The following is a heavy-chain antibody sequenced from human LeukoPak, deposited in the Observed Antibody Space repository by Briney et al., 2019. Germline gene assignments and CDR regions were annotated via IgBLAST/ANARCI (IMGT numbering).Heavy chain of an antibody. CDR1: GASLSAYY. Sequence: SETLSLTCAVYGASLSAYYWTWIRQSPGEWLEWIGEIIHSGSTNYNPSLKTRATISVDTSKTHLSLKLTSVTAANTPVFSCARVRGSGSPHDISDIWGQGTMVTASS. CDR2: IIHSGST. CDR3: ARVRGSGSPHDISDI. V-gene: IGHV4-34*12. D-gene: IGHD3-10*01. J-gene: IGHJ3*02.